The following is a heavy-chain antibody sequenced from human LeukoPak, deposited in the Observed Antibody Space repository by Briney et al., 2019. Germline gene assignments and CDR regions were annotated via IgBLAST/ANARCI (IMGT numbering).Heavy chain of an antibody. CDR3: ASNKEIEVGANRLHWFDP. CDR2: INPNSGGT. V-gene: IGHV1-2*02. D-gene: IGHD1-26*01. CDR1: GYTFTGYY. Sequence: ASVKVSCKASGYTFTGYYMHWVRQAPGQGLEWMGWINPNSGGTNYAQKFQGRVTITADKSTSTAYMELSSLRSEDTAVYYCASNKEIEVGANRLHWFDPWGQGTLVTVSS. J-gene: IGHJ5*02.